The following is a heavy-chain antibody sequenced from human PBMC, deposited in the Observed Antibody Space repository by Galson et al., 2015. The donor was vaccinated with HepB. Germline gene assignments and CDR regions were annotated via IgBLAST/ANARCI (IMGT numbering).Heavy chain of an antibody. CDR1: GFTFSSNW. V-gene: IGHV3-74*01. D-gene: IGHD2/OR15-2a*01. J-gene: IGHJ5*02. Sequence: SLRLSCAASGFTFSSNWMYWVRQAPGKGLVWVSRINSDGRSTRYADSVKGRFTISRENAKNTLYLQMNSLRAEDTAVYYCTREILSGWSDPWGQGTLVTVSS. CDR2: INSDGRST. CDR3: TREILSGWSDP.